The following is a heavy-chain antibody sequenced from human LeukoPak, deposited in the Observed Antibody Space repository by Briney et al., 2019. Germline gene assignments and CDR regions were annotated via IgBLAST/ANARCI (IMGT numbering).Heavy chain of an antibody. CDR2: IWYDGSNK. Sequence: GGSLRLSCAASGFTFSSYGMHWVRQAPGKGLEWVAVIWYDGSNKYYADSVKGRFTLSRDNSKNTLYLQMNSLRAEDTAVYYCAKLEMDTAMVDYWGQGTLVTVSS. V-gene: IGHV3-33*06. J-gene: IGHJ4*02. D-gene: IGHD5-18*01. CDR3: AKLEMDTAMVDY. CDR1: GFTFSSYG.